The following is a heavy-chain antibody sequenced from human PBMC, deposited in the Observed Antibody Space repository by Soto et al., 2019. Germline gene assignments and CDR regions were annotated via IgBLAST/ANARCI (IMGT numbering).Heavy chain of an antibody. CDR3: ARDGAHYYDSSGMAGGDYYHYYGMDV. Sequence: SVKVSCKASGGTFSSYAISWVRQAPGQGLEWMGGIIPIFGTANYAQKFQGRVTITADKCTSTAYMELSSLRSEDTGVYYCARDGAHYYDSSGMAGGDYYHYYGMDVWGQGTTVTVSS. CDR2: IIPIFGTA. V-gene: IGHV1-69*06. D-gene: IGHD3-22*01. CDR1: GGTFSSYA. J-gene: IGHJ6*02.